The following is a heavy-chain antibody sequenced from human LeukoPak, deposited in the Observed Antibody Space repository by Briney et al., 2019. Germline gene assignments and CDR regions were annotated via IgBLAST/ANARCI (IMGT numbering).Heavy chain of an antibody. CDR3: TTDYHIVVVTATDY. Sequence: PRGSLRLSCAASGFTFSNAWMNWVRQAPGKGLEWVGRIKSKTDGGTTDYAAPVKGRFTISRDDSKNTLYLQMNSLKTEDTAVYYCTTDYHIVVVTATDYRGQGTLVTVSS. V-gene: IGHV3-15*07. J-gene: IGHJ4*02. CDR1: GFTFSNAW. D-gene: IGHD2-21*02. CDR2: IKSKTDGGTT.